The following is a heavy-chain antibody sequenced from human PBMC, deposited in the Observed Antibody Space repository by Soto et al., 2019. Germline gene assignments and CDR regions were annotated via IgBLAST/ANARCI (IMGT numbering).Heavy chain of an antibody. D-gene: IGHD1-26*01. J-gene: IGHJ3*02. CDR2: IIPIFGTA. V-gene: IGHV1-69*13. CDR1: GGTFSSYA. Sequence: ASVKVSCKASGGTFSSYAISWVRQAPGQGLEWMGGIIPIFGTANYAQKFQGRVTITADESTSTAYMELSSLRSEDTAVYYCARGQSGKVGAIIPFGAFDIWGQGTMVTVSS. CDR3: ARGQSGKVGAIIPFGAFDI.